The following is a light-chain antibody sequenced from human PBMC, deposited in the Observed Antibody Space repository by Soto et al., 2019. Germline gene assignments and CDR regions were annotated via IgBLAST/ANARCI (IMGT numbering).Light chain of an antibody. J-gene: IGKJ2*01. CDR2: GAS. CDR1: QSVSSNY. Sequence: EIVLTQSPGTLSLSPGERATLSCRASQSVSSNYLAWYQQKPGQAPRLLIYGASSRATGITDRFSGSGSGTDFTLTISRLEPEDFAVYYCQHYGRSPYTFGQGTKLEIK. CDR3: QHYGRSPYT. V-gene: IGKV3-20*01.